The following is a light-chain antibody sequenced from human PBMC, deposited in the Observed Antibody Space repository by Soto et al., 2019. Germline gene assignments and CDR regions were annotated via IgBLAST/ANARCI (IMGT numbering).Light chain of an antibody. CDR3: CSYAGSRRL. Sequence: QSALTQPASVSGSPGQSITISCTGTSSDVGSYNLVSWYQQHPGKAPKLMIYEGSKRPSGVSNRFSGSQSGNTASLTISGLQAEDEADYYCCSYAGSRRLFGTGTKVTAL. J-gene: IGLJ1*01. CDR1: SSDVGSYNL. CDR2: EGS. V-gene: IGLV2-23*01.